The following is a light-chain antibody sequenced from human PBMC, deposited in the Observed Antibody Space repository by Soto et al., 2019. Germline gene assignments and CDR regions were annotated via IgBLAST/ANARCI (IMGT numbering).Light chain of an antibody. V-gene: IGKV3-11*01. CDR3: QQRSNWPIT. CDR1: QSVSSN. CDR2: DAS. Sequence: IVMTQSPATLSVTPGERATLSCRASQSVSSNLAWYQQKPGQAPRLLIYDASNRATGIPARFSGSGSGTDFTLTISSLEPEDFAVYYCQQRSNWPITFGPGTKVDIK. J-gene: IGKJ3*01.